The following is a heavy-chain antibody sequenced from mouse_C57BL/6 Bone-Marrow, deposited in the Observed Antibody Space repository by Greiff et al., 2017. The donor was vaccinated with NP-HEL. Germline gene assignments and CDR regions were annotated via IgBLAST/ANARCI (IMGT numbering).Heavy chain of an antibody. J-gene: IGHJ2*01. Sequence: QVQLQQPGAELVMPGASVKLSCKASGYTFTSYWMHWVKQRPGQGLEWIGEIDPSDSYTNYNQKLKGKSTLTVDKSSSTAYMQLSSLTSEDSAVYYCALITTVFFDYWGQGTTLTVSS. CDR3: ALITTVFFDY. CDR1: GYTFTSYW. V-gene: IGHV1-69*01. D-gene: IGHD1-2*01. CDR2: IDPSDSYT.